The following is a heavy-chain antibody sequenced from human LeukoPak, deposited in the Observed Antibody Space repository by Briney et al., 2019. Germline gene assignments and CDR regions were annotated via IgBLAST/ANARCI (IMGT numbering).Heavy chain of an antibody. CDR3: AKVGDFYGDYVGYFDY. CDR2: ISSSSSYI. V-gene: IGHV3-21*01. Sequence: PGGSLRLSCAASGFTFSSYSMNWVRQAPGKGLEWVSSISSSSSYIYYADSVKGRFTISRDNAKNSLYLQMNSLRAEDTAVYYCAKVGDFYGDYVGYFDYWGQGTLVTVSS. D-gene: IGHD4-17*01. J-gene: IGHJ4*02. CDR1: GFTFSSYS.